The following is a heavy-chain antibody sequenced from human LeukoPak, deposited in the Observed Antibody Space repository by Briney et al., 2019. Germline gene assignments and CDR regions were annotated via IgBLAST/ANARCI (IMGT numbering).Heavy chain of an antibody. CDR3: ARVSIAAAGTEVGGALFDY. V-gene: IGHV4-59*01. Sequence: SETLSLTCTVSGGSISSYFWSWIRQPPGKGLEWIGYIYNSGSTNYNPSLKSRVTISVDTSKNQFSLKLSSVTAADTAAYYCARVSIAAAGTEVGGALFDYWGQGTLVTVSS. CDR2: IYNSGST. CDR1: GGSISSYF. D-gene: IGHD6-13*01. J-gene: IGHJ4*02.